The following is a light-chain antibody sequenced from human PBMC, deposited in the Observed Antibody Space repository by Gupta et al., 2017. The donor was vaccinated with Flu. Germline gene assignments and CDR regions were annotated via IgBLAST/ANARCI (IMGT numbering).Light chain of an antibody. V-gene: IGLV3-19*01. CDR3: NSRASSGDHYV. Sequence: SSELTQDPAVSVALGQTVRITCQGDTLRGYYVSWYQQRPGQAPVLVMYAQNSRPSGIPDRFTGSWSGNTASLTISGAQAEDEADYYCNSRASSGDHYVFGTGTKVTVL. CDR2: AQN. J-gene: IGLJ1*01. CDR1: TLRGYY.